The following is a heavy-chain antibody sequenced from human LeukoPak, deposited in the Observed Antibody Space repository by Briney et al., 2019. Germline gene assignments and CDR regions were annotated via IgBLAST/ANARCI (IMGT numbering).Heavy chain of an antibody. CDR3: ARSTGRDGFNRLYYFDY. J-gene: IGHJ4*02. D-gene: IGHD5-24*01. V-gene: IGHV4-59*12. CDR2: VYNSGST. CDR1: GGSISSYY. Sequence: SETLSLTCSVSGGSISSYYWSWIRQPPGKGLEWIGYVYNSGSTNFNPSLKSRVTISLDTSKNQFSLKLSSVTAADTAVYHCARSTGRDGFNRLYYFDYWGQGALVTVSS.